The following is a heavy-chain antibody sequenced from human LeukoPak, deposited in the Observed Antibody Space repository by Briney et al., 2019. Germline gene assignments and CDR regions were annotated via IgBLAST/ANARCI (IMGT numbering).Heavy chain of an antibody. J-gene: IGHJ4*02. D-gene: IGHD5-12*01. CDR3: VLRGLVATIEY. CDR2: IYSGGST. Sequence: GGSLRLSCAASGFTLSNFAMTWVRQAPGKGLEWVSVIYSGGSTYYADSVKGRFTISRDNSKNTLYLQMNSLRAEDTAVYYCVLRGLVATIEYWGQGTLVTVSS. CDR1: GFTLSNFA. V-gene: IGHV3-53*01.